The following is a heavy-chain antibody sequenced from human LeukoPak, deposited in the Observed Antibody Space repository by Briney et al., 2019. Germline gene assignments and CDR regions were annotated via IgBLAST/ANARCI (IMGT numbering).Heavy chain of an antibody. Sequence: PSETLSLTCTVSGGSISSYYWSWIRQPPGKGLEWIGYIYYSGSTNYNPSLESRVTISVDTSKNQFSLKLSSVTAADTAVYYCAREGRSGSQFDYWGQGTLVTVSS. V-gene: IGHV4-59*01. CDR3: AREGRSGSQFDY. CDR2: IYYSGST. D-gene: IGHD3-10*01. J-gene: IGHJ4*02. CDR1: GGSISSYY.